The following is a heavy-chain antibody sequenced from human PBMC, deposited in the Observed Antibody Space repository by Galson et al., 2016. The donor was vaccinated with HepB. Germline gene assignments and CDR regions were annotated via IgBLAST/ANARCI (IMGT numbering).Heavy chain of an antibody. Sequence: SVKVSCKASGYTFTAYYMHWVRQAPGQGLEWMGRIIPNSGGRNYAQKFQGRVTLTRDASINTAYMELSRLRSDDTAVYYCAVGLSGGGPANWGQGTLVIVSS. CDR2: IIPNSGGR. CDR1: GYTFTAYY. J-gene: IGHJ4*02. D-gene: IGHD4-23*01. CDR3: AVGLSGGGPAN. V-gene: IGHV1-2*06.